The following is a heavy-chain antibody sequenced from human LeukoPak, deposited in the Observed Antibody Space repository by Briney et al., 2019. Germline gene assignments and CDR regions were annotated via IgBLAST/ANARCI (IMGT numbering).Heavy chain of an antibody. D-gene: IGHD3-10*02. V-gene: IGHV3-21*01. CDR2: ISTSSSYI. CDR3: AELGITMIGGV. Sequence: GGSLRLSCAAWGFTFSIYSMNWVRQAPGRGLEGVSCISTSSSYIYYADSVKGRFTISRDNAKNSLYLQMNSLRAEDTAVYYCAELGITMIGGVWGKGTTVTISS. J-gene: IGHJ6*04. CDR1: GFTFSIYS.